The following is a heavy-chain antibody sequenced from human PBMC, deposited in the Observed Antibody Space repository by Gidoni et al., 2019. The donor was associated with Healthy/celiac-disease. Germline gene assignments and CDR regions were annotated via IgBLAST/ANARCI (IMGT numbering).Heavy chain of an antibody. D-gene: IGHD6-19*01. CDR1: GFTFSSYD. CDR3: ARADSIAVAAYDY. J-gene: IGHJ4*02. CDR2: IGTAGDT. V-gene: IGHV3-13*01. Sequence: EVQLVESGGGLVQPGGSLRRSCAASGFTFSSYDMHWVRQATGKGLEWVSAIGTAGDTYYPGSVKGRFTISRENAKNSLYLQMNSLSAGDTAVYYCARADSIAVAAYDYWGQGTLVTVSS.